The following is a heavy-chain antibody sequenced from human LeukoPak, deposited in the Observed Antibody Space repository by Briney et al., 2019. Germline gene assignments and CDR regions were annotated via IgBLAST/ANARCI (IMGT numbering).Heavy chain of an antibody. D-gene: IGHD3-16*01. CDR3: AREGGWFDP. Sequence: PSETLSLTCAVYGGSFSGYYWSWIRQPPGKGLEWIGEINHSGSTNYNPSLKSRVTISVDTSKNQSSLKLSSVTAADTAVYYCAREGGWFDPWGQGTLVTVSS. V-gene: IGHV4-34*01. J-gene: IGHJ5*02. CDR1: GGSFSGYY. CDR2: INHSGST.